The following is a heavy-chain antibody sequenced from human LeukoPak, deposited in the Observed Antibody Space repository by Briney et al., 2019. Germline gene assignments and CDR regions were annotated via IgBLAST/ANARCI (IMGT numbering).Heavy chain of an antibody. CDR3: ARVGYGDSSGYYYAAIDY. CDR2: ISSSGSTI. D-gene: IGHD3-22*01. V-gene: IGHV3-48*03. CDR1: GFTFSSYE. Sequence: QPGGSLRLSCAASGFTFSSYEMNWVRQAPGKGLEWVSYISSSGSTIYYADSVKGRFTISRDNAKNSLYLQMNSLRAEDTAVYYCARVGYGDSSGYYYAAIDYWGQGTLSPSPQ. J-gene: IGHJ4*02.